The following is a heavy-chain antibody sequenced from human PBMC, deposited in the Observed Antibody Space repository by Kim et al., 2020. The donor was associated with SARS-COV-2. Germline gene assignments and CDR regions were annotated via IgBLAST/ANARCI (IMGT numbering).Heavy chain of an antibody. V-gene: IGHV3-9*01. Sequence: GGSLRLSCAASGFTFDDYAMEWVRQAPGKGLEWVAGITWNSGSIGYADSVKGRFAISRDNAKNSLYVQMNSLRTEDTALYYCAGWSYYGMDVWGQGTTVTVSS. D-gene: IGHD6-19*01. CDR2: ITWNSGSI. CDR3: AGWSYYGMDV. CDR1: GFTFDDYA. J-gene: IGHJ6*02.